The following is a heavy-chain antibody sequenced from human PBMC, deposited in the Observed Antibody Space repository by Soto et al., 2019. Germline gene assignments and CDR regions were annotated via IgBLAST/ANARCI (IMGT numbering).Heavy chain of an antibody. CDR3: ARGRYGDY. Sequence: QVHLVQSGAEVKKPGASVKVSCKGSGYIFTTYGITWVRQAPGQGLEWMGWISAHNGNTNYAQKHKGRVTGSRDTSTSPAYMELRNLSSDDTAVYYCARGRYGDYWGQGALVTVSS. D-gene: IGHD1-1*01. CDR1: GYIFTTYG. J-gene: IGHJ4*02. V-gene: IGHV1-18*01. CDR2: ISAHNGNT.